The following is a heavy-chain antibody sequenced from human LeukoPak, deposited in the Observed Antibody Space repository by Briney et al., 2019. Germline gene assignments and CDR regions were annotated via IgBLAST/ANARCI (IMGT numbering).Heavy chain of an antibody. D-gene: IGHD6-6*01. CDR3: AREALLSSSSPDY. CDR1: GFTVSSNY. J-gene: IGHJ4*02. Sequence: GGSLRLSCAASGFTVSSNYMSWVRQAPGKGLEWVSVIYSGGGTYYADSVKGRFTISRDNSKNTLYLQMNSLRAEDTAVYYCAREALLSSSSPDYWGQGTLVTVSS. V-gene: IGHV3-53*05. CDR2: IYSGGGT.